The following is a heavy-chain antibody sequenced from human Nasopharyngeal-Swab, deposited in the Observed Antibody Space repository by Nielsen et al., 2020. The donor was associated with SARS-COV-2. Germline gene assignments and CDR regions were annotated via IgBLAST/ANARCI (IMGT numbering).Heavy chain of an antibody. CDR3: AKDRYSWVAAAAPGVYFDY. V-gene: IGHV3-23*01. D-gene: IGHD6-13*01. CDR2: ISGSGGST. CDR1: GFTFSSYA. Sequence: GESLKISCATSGFTFSSYAMSWVRQAPGKGLEWVSAISGSGGSTYYADSVKGRFTISRDNSKNTLYLQMNSLRAEDTAVYYCAKDRYSWVAAAAPGVYFDYWGQGTLVTVSS. J-gene: IGHJ4*02.